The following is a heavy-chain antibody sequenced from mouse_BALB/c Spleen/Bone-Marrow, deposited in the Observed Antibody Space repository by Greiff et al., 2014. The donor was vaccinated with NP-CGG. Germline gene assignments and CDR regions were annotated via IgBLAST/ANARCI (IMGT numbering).Heavy chain of an antibody. CDR1: GFNIKDSY. CDR2: IDPAKGNT. J-gene: IGHJ3*01. CDR3: ARNYPFAY. D-gene: IGHD2-1*01. V-gene: IGHV14-3*02. Sequence: VQLQQSGAELVKPGASVKLSCTASGFNIKDSYLHWVKQRPEQGLDWIGRIDPAKGNTNYDPKFQGKATITADTSSNTAYLQLSSLTSEDTAVYFCARNYPFAYWGQRTLVTVSA.